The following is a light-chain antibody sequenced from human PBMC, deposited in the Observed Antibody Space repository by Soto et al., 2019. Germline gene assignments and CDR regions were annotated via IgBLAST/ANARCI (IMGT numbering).Light chain of an antibody. J-gene: IGKJ2*01. CDR1: HGISSD. CDR3: QQYYSYPRT. V-gene: IGKV1-8*01. Sequence: AIRMTQSPSSFSASTGDRVTITCLASHGISSDLAWYQQKPGKAPKLLIYAASTLQSGVPSRFSGSGSGTDFTLTISCLQSEDFATYYCQQYYSYPRTFGQGTKLEIK. CDR2: AAS.